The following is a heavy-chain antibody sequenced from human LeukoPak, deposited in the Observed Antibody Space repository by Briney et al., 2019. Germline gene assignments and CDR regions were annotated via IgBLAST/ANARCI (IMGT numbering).Heavy chain of an antibody. J-gene: IGHJ4*02. CDR3: ARVRVSYSSSGSLDY. V-gene: IGHV3-33*01. Sequence: SCKASGYTFTSYYMHWVRQAPGKGLEWVAVIWYDGSNKYYADSVKGRFTISRDNSKNTLYLQMNSLRAEDTAVYYCARVRVSYSSSGSLDYWGQGTLVTVSS. CDR2: IWYDGSNK. D-gene: IGHD6-13*01. CDR1: GYTFTSYY.